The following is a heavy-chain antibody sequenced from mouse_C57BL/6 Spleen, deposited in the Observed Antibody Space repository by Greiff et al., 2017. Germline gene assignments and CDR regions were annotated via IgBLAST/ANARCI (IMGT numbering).Heavy chain of an antibody. V-gene: IGHV1-81*01. CDR1: GYTFTSYG. D-gene: IGHD1-1*01. CDR2: IYPRSGNT. CDR3: ARERITTVVATSYFDY. J-gene: IGHJ2*01. Sequence: QVQLQQSGAELARPGASVKLSCKASGYTFTSYGISWVKQRTGQGLEWIGEIYPRSGNTYYNEKFKGKATLTADKSSSTAYMELRSLTSEDSAVYFCARERITTVVATSYFDYWGQGTTLTVSS.